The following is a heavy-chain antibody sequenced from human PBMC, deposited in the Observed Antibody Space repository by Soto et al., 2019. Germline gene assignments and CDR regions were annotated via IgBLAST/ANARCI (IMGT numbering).Heavy chain of an antibody. Sequence: EVQLLESGGGLVQPGGSLRLSCAASGFTFSSYAMSWVRQAPGKGLEWVSAIGGRGDSTYYADSVKGRFTISRDNSRDTLYLQMNRRRAEDTAVYYCAKDLIYGYNSGRPFDYWGQGTLVTVSS. J-gene: IGHJ4*02. D-gene: IGHD6-19*01. V-gene: IGHV3-23*01. CDR2: IGGRGDST. CDR1: GFTFSSYA. CDR3: AKDLIYGYNSGRPFDY.